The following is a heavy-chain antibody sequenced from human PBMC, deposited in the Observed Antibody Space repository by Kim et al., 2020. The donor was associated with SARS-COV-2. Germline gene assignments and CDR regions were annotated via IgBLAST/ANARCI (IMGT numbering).Heavy chain of an antibody. J-gene: IGHJ4*02. CDR1: GGSFSGYY. CDR2: INHSGST. D-gene: IGHD6-6*01. CDR3: ARARGRGSTGAYSSSSSIHY. Sequence: SETLSLTCAVYGGSFSGYYWSWIRQPPGKGLEWIGEINHSGSTNYNPSLKSRVTISVDTSKNQFSLKLSSVTAADTAVYYCARARGRGSTGAYSSSSSIHYWGQGTLVTVSS. V-gene: IGHV4-34*01.